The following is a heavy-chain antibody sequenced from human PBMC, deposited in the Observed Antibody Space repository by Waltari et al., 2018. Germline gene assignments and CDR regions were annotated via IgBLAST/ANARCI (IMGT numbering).Heavy chain of an antibody. CDR3: ARGVGIAVAGTFDY. V-gene: IGHV1-8*01. D-gene: IGHD6-19*01. CDR2: MNPNSGNT. J-gene: IGHJ4*02. Sequence: QVQLVQSGAEVKKPGASVKVSCKASGYTFTSYDINWVRQATGQGLEWMGWMNPNSGNTGYAQKFQGRVTMTRDTSTSTVYMELSSLRSEDTAVYYCARGVGIAVAGTFDYWGQGTLVTVSS. CDR1: GYTFTSYD.